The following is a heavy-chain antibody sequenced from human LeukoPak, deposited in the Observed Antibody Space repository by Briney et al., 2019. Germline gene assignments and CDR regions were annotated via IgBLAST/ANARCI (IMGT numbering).Heavy chain of an antibody. D-gene: IGHD3-3*01. J-gene: IGHJ6*03. Sequence: GGSLRLSCAASGFTFSSYSMNWVRQAPGKGLEWVSYISSSSSTIYYADSVKGRFTISRDNAKNSLYLQMNSLRAEDTAVYYCARDYGITIFGVVRDYMDVWGEGTTVTVSS. CDR3: ARDYGITIFGVVRDYMDV. CDR2: ISSSSSTI. CDR1: GFTFSSYS. V-gene: IGHV3-48*01.